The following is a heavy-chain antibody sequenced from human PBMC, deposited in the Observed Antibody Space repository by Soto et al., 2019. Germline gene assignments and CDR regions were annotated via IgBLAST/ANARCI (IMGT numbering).Heavy chain of an antibody. J-gene: IGHJ4*02. CDR1: GFTFSDYC. Sequence: EVHLVESGGGLVQPGGSLRLSCVGSGFTFSDYCMTWVRQAPGKGLEWVANMKADGSEKNYVDSVKGRFTISRDNAKNSLSLQMNSLRADDTGIYYGARGRAVAVWGQGTLVIVSS. D-gene: IGHD6-19*01. CDR2: MKADGSEK. CDR3: ARGRAVAV. V-gene: IGHV3-7*05.